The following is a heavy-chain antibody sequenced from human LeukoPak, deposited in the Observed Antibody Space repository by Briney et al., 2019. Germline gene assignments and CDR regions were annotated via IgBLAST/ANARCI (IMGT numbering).Heavy chain of an antibody. D-gene: IGHD3-10*01. CDR2: ISSSGSTI. CDR1: GFTFSSYE. Sequence: GGSLRLSCAASGFTFSSYEMNWVRQAPGKGLEWVSYISSSGSTIYYADSVKGRFTISRDNAKNSLYLQMNSLRAEDTAVYYCAKDSAPYGSGGYYFDYWGQGTLVTVSS. V-gene: IGHV3-48*03. J-gene: IGHJ4*02. CDR3: AKDSAPYGSGGYYFDY.